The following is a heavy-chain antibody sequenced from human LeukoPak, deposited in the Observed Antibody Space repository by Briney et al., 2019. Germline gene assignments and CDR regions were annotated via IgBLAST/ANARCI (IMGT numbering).Heavy chain of an antibody. J-gene: IGHJ6*02. CDR1: GFTFSSYA. CDR3: ARDSSGYYYVAYYYHGMDV. CDR2: TSYDGSNK. D-gene: IGHD3-22*01. V-gene: IGHV3-30-3*01. Sequence: GGSLRLSCAASGFTFSSYAMHWVRQAPGKGLEWVAVTSYDGSNKYYADSVKGRFTISRDNSKNTLYLQMNSLRAEDTAVYYCARDSSGYYYVAYYYHGMDVWGQGTTVTVSS.